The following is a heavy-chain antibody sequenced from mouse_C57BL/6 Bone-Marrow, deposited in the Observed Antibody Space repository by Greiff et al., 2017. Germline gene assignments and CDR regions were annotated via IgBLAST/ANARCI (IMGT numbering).Heavy chain of an antibody. CDR2: INPNNGGT. D-gene: IGHD2-4*01. V-gene: IGHV1-26*01. Sequence: EVQLQQSGPELVKPGASVKISCKASGYTFTDYYMNWVKQSHGKSLEWIGDINPNNGGTSYNQKFKGKATLTVDQSSSTAYMVRRSLTSEDSAVYYCARGSYYDYDFAYWGQGTLVTVSA. CDR3: ARGSYYDYDFAY. J-gene: IGHJ3*01. CDR1: GYTFTDYY.